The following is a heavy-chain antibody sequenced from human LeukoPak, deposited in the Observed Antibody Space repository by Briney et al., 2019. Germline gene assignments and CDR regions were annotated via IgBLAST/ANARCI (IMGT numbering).Heavy chain of an antibody. J-gene: IGHJ4*02. CDR1: GGSISSSSYC. Sequence: SETLSLTCTVSGGSISSSSYCWGWIRQPPGKGLEWIGSIYYSGSTYYNPSLKSRVTISVDTSKNQFSLKLSSVTAADTAVYYCARHGLIATINAYFDYGGQGTLVTVSS. D-gene: IGHD5-24*01. V-gene: IGHV4-39*01. CDR3: ARHGLIATINAYFDY. CDR2: IYYSGST.